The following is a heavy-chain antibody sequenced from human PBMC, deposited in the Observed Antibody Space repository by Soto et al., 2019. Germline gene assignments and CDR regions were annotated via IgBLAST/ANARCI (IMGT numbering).Heavy chain of an antibody. CDR1: GYTFTAFH. Sequence: ASVKVSCKASGYTFTAFHIHWVRQAPGQGLEWMGWINPNSGGTSFTQKFQGRVTMTSDTSISTAYMELRRLRSDDTAIYYCAREREYYFDTNGYNWANWFDPWGQGTLVTVSS. CDR3: AREREYYFDTNGYNWANWFDP. J-gene: IGHJ5*02. V-gene: IGHV1-2*02. CDR2: INPNSGGT. D-gene: IGHD3-22*01.